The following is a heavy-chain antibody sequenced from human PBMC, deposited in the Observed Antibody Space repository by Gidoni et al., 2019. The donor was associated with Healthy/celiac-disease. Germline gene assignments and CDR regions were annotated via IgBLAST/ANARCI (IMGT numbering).Heavy chain of an antibody. Sequence: EVQLLESGGGLVQPGGSLRLSCAASEFTFSSYAMSWVRQAPGKGLDWVSAISGSGGSTYYADSVKGRFTISRDNSKNTLYLQMNSLRAEDTAVYYCAKDIVVVPAARFDYWGQGTLVTVSS. J-gene: IGHJ4*02. CDR2: ISGSGGST. CDR3: AKDIVVVPAARFDY. CDR1: EFTFSSYA. D-gene: IGHD2-2*01. V-gene: IGHV3-23*01.